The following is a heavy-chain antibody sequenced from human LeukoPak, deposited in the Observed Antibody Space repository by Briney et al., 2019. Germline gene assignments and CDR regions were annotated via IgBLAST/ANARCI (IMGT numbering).Heavy chain of an antibody. V-gene: IGHV3-74*01. CDR1: GFTFSSYW. D-gene: IGHD3-10*01. Sequence: PGGSLRLSCAASGFTFSSYWMHWVRQAPGKGLVWVSRINSDGSSISYADSVKGRFTISRDNAKNTLCLQMNSLRAEDTAVYYCARETGSGYGMDVWGQGTAVTVSS. CDR3: ARETGSGYGMDV. J-gene: IGHJ6*02. CDR2: INSDGSSI.